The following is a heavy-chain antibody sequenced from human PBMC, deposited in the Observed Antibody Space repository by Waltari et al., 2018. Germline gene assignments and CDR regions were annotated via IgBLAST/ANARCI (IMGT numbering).Heavy chain of an antibody. CDR1: GYTFTSYG. CDR3: ATRAGSYWFDP. V-gene: IGHV1-8*03. D-gene: IGHD1-26*01. J-gene: IGHJ5*02. CDR2: MNPNSGNT. Sequence: QVQLVQSGAEVKKPGASVKVSCKASGYTFTSYGISWVRQAPGQGLEWMGWMNPNSGNTGYAQKFQGRVTITRDTSISTVYMELSSLRSEDTAVYYCATRAGSYWFDPWGQGSLVTVSS.